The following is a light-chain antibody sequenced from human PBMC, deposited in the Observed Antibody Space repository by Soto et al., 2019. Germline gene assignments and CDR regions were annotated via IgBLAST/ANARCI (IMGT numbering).Light chain of an antibody. CDR1: QSVSAR. J-gene: IGKJ5*01. CDR3: QHYQGGHPIA. V-gene: IGKV3D-15*01. CDR2: DVF. Sequence: EIVMTQSPATLSVSPGESATLSCRASQSVSARLAWYKHKPGQPPRLLISDVFNRASGVAERFSGSGSETDFTLIIRRLEPEDSALYYCQHYQGGHPIAFGQGTRLEI.